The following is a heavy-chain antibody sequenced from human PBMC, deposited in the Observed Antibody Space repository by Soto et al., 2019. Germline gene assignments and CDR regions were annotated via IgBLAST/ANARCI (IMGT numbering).Heavy chain of an antibody. CDR2: IYYSGST. CDR3: ARIRSGYDFWSGYYYFDV. Sequence: SETLSLTCTVSGGSISSYYWSWIRQPPGKGLEWIGYIYYSGSTNYNPSLKSRVTISVDTSKNQFSLKLSSVTAADTAVYYCARIRSGYDFWSGYYYFDVWGQGTTVTVSS. V-gene: IGHV4-59*01. CDR1: GGSISSYY. D-gene: IGHD3-3*01. J-gene: IGHJ6*02.